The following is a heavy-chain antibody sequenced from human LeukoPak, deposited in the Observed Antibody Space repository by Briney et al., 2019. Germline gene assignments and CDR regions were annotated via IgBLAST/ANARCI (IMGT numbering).Heavy chain of an antibody. CDR1: GCSISSYY. D-gene: IGHD3-10*01. CDR2: IYYSGST. V-gene: IGHV4-59*01. Sequence: SETLSLTCTVSGCSISSYYWSWIRQPPGKGLDWIGYIYYSGSTDYNPSLKSRVTISVDTSKNQFSLKLSSVTAADTAVYYCARGGRYYYGSGSYGNWFDPWGQGTLVTVSS. J-gene: IGHJ5*02. CDR3: ARGGRYYYGSGSYGNWFDP.